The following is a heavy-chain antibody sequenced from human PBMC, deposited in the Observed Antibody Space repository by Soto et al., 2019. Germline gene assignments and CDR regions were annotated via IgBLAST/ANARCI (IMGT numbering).Heavy chain of an antibody. Sequence: SVKVSCKASGGTSSSYAISWVRQAPGQGLEWMGGIIPIFGTANYAQKFQGRVTITADESTSTAYMELSSLRSEDTAVYYCARDFSLKYQRQESIDPWGQGTLVTVSS. D-gene: IGHD2-2*01. CDR2: IIPIFGTA. V-gene: IGHV1-69*13. CDR1: GGTSSSYA. CDR3: ARDFSLKYQRQESIDP. J-gene: IGHJ5*02.